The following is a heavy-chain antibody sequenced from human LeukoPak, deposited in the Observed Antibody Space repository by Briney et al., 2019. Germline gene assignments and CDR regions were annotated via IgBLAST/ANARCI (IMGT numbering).Heavy chain of an antibody. CDR2: IYYSGST. CDR1: GGSISSSSYY. Sequence: SETLSLTCTVSGGSISSSSYYWGWLRQPPGKGLEWIGSIYYSGSTYYNPSLKSRVTISVGTSKNQFSLKLSSVTAADTAVYYCARHSSGYSIDYWGQGTLVTVSS. J-gene: IGHJ4*02. CDR3: ARHSSGYSIDY. D-gene: IGHD3-22*01. V-gene: IGHV4-39*01.